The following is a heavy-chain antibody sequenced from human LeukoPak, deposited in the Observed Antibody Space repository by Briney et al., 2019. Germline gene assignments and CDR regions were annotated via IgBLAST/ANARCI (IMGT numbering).Heavy chain of an antibody. J-gene: IGHJ4*02. D-gene: IGHD1-14*01. CDR3: TQQGGNPAY. V-gene: IGHV3-53*01. Sequence: GGSLRLSCAASGFTVSSNYMSWVRQAPGKGLEWVSVIYSGGSTYYADSVKGRFTISRDNAKNMSYLQVNSLRAEDTAVYCATQQGGNPAYWGQGTLVTVSS. CDR2: IYSGGST. CDR1: GFTVSSNY.